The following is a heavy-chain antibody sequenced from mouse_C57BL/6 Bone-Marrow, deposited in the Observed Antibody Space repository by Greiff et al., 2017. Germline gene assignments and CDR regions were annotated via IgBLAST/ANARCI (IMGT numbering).Heavy chain of an antibody. V-gene: IGHV5-9-1*02. CDR1: GFTFSSYA. D-gene: IGHD2-3*01. J-gene: IGHJ2*01. CDR3: TREGNDGRGDY. Sequence: EVMLVESGEGLVKPGGSLKLSCAASGFTFSSYAMSWVRQTPEKRLEWVAYISSGGDYIYYADTVKGRFTISRDNARNTLYLQMSSLKSEDTAMYYCTREGNDGRGDYWGQGTTLTVSS. CDR2: ISSGGDYI.